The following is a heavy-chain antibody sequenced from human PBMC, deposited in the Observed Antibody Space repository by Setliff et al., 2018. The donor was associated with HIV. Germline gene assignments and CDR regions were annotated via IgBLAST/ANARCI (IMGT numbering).Heavy chain of an antibody. J-gene: IGHJ4*02. CDR2: MSAYSGDT. Sequence: ASVKVSCKASGYTFTAYGITWVRQAPGQGLEWMGWMSAYSGDTKYAQKIQGRVNMTRDTSANIAYMEVTRLRSEDTAIYYCARNGCSGHSYFCEHDYWGQGTLVTVSS. D-gene: IGHD2-21*02. CDR3: ARNGCSGHSYFCEHDY. CDR1: GYTFTAYG. V-gene: IGHV1-18*04.